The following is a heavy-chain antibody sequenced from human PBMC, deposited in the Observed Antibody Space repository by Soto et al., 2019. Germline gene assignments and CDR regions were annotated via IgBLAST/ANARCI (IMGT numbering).Heavy chain of an antibody. CDR3: ARPDTAISDYYYYGMDV. D-gene: IGHD5-18*01. J-gene: IGHJ6*02. CDR2: ISAYNGNT. Sequence: GASVKVSCKASGYTFTSYCISWVRQAPGQGLEWMGWISAYNGNTNYAQKLQGRVTMTTDTSTSTAYMELRSLRSDDTAVYYCARPDTAISDYYYYGMDVWGQGTTVTVSS. V-gene: IGHV1-18*01. CDR1: GYTFTSYC.